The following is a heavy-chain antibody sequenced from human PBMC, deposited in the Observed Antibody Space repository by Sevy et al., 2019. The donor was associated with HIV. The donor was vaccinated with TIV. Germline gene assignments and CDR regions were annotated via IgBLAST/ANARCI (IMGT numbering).Heavy chain of an antibody. CDR2: IYWDDHK. D-gene: IGHD1-26*01. CDR1: EFSLSTIGVA. CDR3: AHRQLLYRGSRLGYFDY. V-gene: IGHV2-5*02. Sequence: SGPTLVKPTQPLTLTCTFSEFSLSTIGVAVGWIRQPPGRALEWLALIYWDDHKVYSPSLKSRPTITKATSKNQVVLTLTIVNLVEQATYTCAHRQLLYRGSRLGYFDYWGQGILVTVSS. J-gene: IGHJ4*02.